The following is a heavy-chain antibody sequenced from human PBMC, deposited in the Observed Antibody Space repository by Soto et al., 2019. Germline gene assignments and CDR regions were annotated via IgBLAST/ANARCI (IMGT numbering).Heavy chain of an antibody. J-gene: IGHJ6*02. D-gene: IGHD6-13*01. V-gene: IGHV4-59*01. CDR2: IYYRGST. Sequence: PSETLSLTCTVSGGSISGYYWSWIRQSPGKGLEYIGYIYYRGSTNYNPSLKSRVTMSVDTSGNQFSLKVNSVTAADTAVYYCARQQLLPFYYALDVWGQGTTVTVSS. CDR1: GGSISGYY. CDR3: ARQQLLPFYYALDV.